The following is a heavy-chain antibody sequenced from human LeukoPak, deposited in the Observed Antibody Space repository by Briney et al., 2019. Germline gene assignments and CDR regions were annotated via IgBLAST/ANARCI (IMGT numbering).Heavy chain of an antibody. J-gene: IGHJ4*02. Sequence: SETLSLTCTVSGGSVSGYYWSLIRQPAGKGLEWIGRIYSSGITTYNPSLKSRVTMSVDTSKNQFSLKLSSVTAADTAVYYCARHAGGIAAVGTRPFDYWGQGTLVTVSS. D-gene: IGHD6-13*01. CDR3: ARHAGGIAAVGTRPFDY. CDR2: IYSSGIT. V-gene: IGHV4-4*07. CDR1: GGSVSGYY.